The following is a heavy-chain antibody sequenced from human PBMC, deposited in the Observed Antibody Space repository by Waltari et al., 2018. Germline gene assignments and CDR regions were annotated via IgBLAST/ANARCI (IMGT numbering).Heavy chain of an antibody. Sequence: QVQLVQSGAEVKKPGSSVKVSCKASGGTFSSYAISWVRQAPGQGLEWMGGVIPIFGKANYAQKFQGRVTITADESTSTAYMELSSLRSEDTAVYYCASGAVVVTAIYYGMDVWGQGTTVTVSS. J-gene: IGHJ6*02. D-gene: IGHD2-21*02. CDR2: VIPIFGKA. CDR1: GGTFSSYA. V-gene: IGHV1-69*01. CDR3: ASGAVVVTAIYYGMDV.